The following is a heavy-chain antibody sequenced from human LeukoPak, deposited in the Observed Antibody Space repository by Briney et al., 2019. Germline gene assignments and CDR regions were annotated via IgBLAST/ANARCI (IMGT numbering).Heavy chain of an antibody. CDR3: AREGTLLCSSTSCYSPGPRAKAFFDY. CDR1: GGTFSSYA. Sequence: GGSLRLSCAASGGTFSSYAISWVRQAPGQGLEWMGGIIPIFGTANYAQKFQGRVTITADESTSTAYMELSSLRSEDTAVYYCAREGTLLCSSTSCYSPGPRAKAFFDYWGQGTLVTVSS. D-gene: IGHD2-2*01. V-gene: IGHV1-69*01. J-gene: IGHJ4*02. CDR2: IIPIFGTA.